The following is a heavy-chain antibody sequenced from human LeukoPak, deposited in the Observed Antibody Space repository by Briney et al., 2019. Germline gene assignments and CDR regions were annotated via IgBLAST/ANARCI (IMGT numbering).Heavy chain of an antibody. Sequence: GESLRLSCTASGFTFGDYAMSWFRQAPGKGLEWVGFIRSKPYGGTTENAASVKGRFTISRDDSKSIAYLQMNSLKTEDTAVYYCARGGVYCSSVSCSVDYWGQGILVTVSS. CDR1: GFTFGDYA. V-gene: IGHV3-49*03. J-gene: IGHJ4*02. CDR3: ARGGVYCSSVSCSVDY. CDR2: IRSKPYGGTT. D-gene: IGHD2-2*01.